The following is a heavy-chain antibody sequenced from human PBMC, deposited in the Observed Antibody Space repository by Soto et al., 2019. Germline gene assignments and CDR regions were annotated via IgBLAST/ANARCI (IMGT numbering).Heavy chain of an antibody. V-gene: IGHV1-3*01. CDR2: INAGNGNT. D-gene: IGHD3-10*02. Sequence: ASVKVSCKVSGYTLTELSMHWVRQAPGQRLEWMGWINAGNGNTKYSQKFQGRVTITRDTSASTAYMELSSLRSEDTAVYYCARPIDDVARAPSDAFDIWGQGTMVTVSS. J-gene: IGHJ3*02. CDR1: GYTLTELS. CDR3: ARPIDDVARAPSDAFDI.